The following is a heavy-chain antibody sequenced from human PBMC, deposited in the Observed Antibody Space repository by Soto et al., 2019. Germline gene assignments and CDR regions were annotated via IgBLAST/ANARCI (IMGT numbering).Heavy chain of an antibody. D-gene: IGHD6-13*01. V-gene: IGHV4-34*01. CDR2: INHSGST. Sequence: SETLSLTCAVYGGSFSGYYWSWIRQPPGKGLEWIGEINHSGSTNYNPSLKSRVTISVDTSKNQFSLKLSSVTAADTAVYYCARGPYLSGVFGYSSSPHPYYFDYWGQGTLVTVSS. CDR3: ARGPYLSGVFGYSSSPHPYYFDY. J-gene: IGHJ4*02. CDR1: GGSFSGYY.